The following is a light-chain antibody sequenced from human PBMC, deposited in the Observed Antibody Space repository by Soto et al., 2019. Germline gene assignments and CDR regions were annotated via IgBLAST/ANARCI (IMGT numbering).Light chain of an antibody. CDR1: QDISNY. V-gene: IGKV1-33*01. J-gene: IGKJ4*01. CDR3: QQFDYLPLT. Sequence: DLQMTQSPSSLSASVGDRVTITCQASQDISNYLNWYQQKPGKAPKLLIYDASNLETGVPSRFSGSGSGTDFTFTISSLQPGDIATYYCQQFDYLPLTFGGGTKVEIK. CDR2: DAS.